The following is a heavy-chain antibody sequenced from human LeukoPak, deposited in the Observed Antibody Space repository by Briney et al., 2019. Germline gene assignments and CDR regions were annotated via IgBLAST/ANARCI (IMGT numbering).Heavy chain of an antibody. Sequence: SETLSLTCNVSGYSISSGYYWGWIRQPPGKGLEWIGSIYHSGSTYYTPSLKSRVTVSMDTSKNQFSLRLSAVTAADTAVYYCARVGVEKAQPRGWYFDLWGRGTLVTVSS. CDR1: GYSISSGYY. CDR3: ARVGVEKAQPRGWYFDL. D-gene: IGHD2-8*01. CDR2: IYHSGST. V-gene: IGHV4-38-2*02. J-gene: IGHJ2*01.